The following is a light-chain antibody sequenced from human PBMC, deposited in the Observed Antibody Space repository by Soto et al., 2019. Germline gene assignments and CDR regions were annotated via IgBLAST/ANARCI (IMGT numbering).Light chain of an antibody. Sequence: EIVMTQSPATLSVSPGERATLSCRASQSVSSNLAWYQQKTGQAPRILLHGASTRATGIPARFSGSGSGTEFTLTISSLQSEDFAVYYCQQYNNWPPITFGQGTRLEIK. CDR1: QSVSSN. CDR2: GAS. J-gene: IGKJ5*01. CDR3: QQYNNWPPIT. V-gene: IGKV3-15*01.